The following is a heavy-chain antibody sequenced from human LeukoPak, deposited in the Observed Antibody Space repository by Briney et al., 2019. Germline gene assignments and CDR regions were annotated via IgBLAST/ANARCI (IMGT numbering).Heavy chain of an antibody. CDR2: ISSNGGNT. CDR1: GFTLTAYA. Sequence: GGSLRLSCAASGFTLTAYAMNWVRQAPGKGLEYVSIISSNGGNTYYANSVKGRFTISRDNTRSTLYLQMGSLTTEDTAVYYCARDAPDPNYWYFDLWGRGTLVTVSS. CDR3: ARDAPDPNYWYFDL. V-gene: IGHV3-64*01. J-gene: IGHJ2*01.